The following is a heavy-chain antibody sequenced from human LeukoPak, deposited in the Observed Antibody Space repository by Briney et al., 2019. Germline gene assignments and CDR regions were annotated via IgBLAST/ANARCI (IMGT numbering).Heavy chain of an antibody. J-gene: IGHJ4*02. V-gene: IGHV3-7*03. CDR3: AIDDCSGGSCYSDY. CDR2: IKQDGSEK. Sequence: GGSLRLSCAASGFTFSSYWMSWVRQAPGRGLEWVANIKQDGSEKYYVDSVKGRFTISRDNAKNSLYLQMNSLRAEDTAVYYCAIDDCSGGSCYSDYWGQGTLVTVSS. D-gene: IGHD2-15*01. CDR1: GFTFSSYW.